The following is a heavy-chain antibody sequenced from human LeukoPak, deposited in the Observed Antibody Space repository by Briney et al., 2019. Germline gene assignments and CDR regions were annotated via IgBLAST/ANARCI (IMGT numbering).Heavy chain of an antibody. CDR3: AKGRYCSSTSCYGSDWYFDL. J-gene: IGHJ2*01. CDR1: GFTFSSYA. D-gene: IGHD2-2*01. Sequence: GGSLRLSCAASGFTFSSYAMSWVRQAPGKGLEWVSAISGSGGSTYYAGSVKGRFTIPRDNSKNTLYLQMNSLRAEDTAAYYCAKGRYCSSTSCYGSDWYFDLWGRGTLVTVSS. V-gene: IGHV3-23*01. CDR2: ISGSGGST.